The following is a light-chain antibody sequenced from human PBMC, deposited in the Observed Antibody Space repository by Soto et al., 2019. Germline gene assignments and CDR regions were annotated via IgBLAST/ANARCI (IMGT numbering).Light chain of an antibody. J-gene: IGLJ1*01. Sequence: QSALTQPASVSGSPGQSITITCTGTTSDVGTYNLVSWYQHHPGKAPKVIIFEGSKRPSGVSDRFSGSKSGNTASLTISGLVAEDGADYYCCSFAGRSPPNSGFGSGTEVVVL. CDR2: EGS. CDR3: CSFAGRSPPNSG. V-gene: IGLV2-23*01. CDR1: TSDVGTYNL.